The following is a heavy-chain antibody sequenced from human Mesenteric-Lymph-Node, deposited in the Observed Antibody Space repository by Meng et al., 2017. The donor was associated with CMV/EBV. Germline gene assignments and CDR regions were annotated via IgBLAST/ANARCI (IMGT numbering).Heavy chain of an antibody. CDR1: GFTFSSYA. D-gene: IGHD1-26*01. Sequence: GESLKISCAASGFTFSSYAMSWVRQAPGKGLEWVAVISYDGSNKYYADSVKGRFTISRDNSKNTLYLQMNSLRAEDTAVYYCARDWKIVGATLNWFDPWGQGTLVTVSS. V-gene: IGHV3-30*04. CDR3: ARDWKIVGATLNWFDP. CDR2: ISYDGSNK. J-gene: IGHJ5*02.